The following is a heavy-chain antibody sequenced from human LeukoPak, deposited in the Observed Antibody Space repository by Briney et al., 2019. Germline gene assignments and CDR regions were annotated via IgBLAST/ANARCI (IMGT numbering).Heavy chain of an antibody. J-gene: IGHJ5*02. CDR1: GYTFTGYH. Sequence: ASVKVSCKASGYTFTGYHIHWVRQAPGQGLEWMGWINPNSGGTNYAQKFQGRVTMTRDTSISTDYMELSRLRSDDTAVYYCARGCSSTSCYEGYNWFDPWGQGTLVTISS. CDR3: ARGCSSTSCYEGYNWFDP. CDR2: INPNSGGT. D-gene: IGHD2-2*01. V-gene: IGHV1-2*02.